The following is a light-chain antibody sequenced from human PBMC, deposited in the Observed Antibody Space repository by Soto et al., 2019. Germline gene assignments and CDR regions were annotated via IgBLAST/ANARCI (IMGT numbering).Light chain of an antibody. Sequence: DIQMTQSPSTLSASVGDRVTITCRASQSISNWLAWYQQKPGKAPKLLIYKASSLESGVPSRFGGSGSGTEFTLTISSLQPDDFATYYCQQYNSYPITFGQGTRLEIK. J-gene: IGKJ5*01. CDR1: QSISNW. V-gene: IGKV1-5*03. CDR2: KAS. CDR3: QQYNSYPIT.